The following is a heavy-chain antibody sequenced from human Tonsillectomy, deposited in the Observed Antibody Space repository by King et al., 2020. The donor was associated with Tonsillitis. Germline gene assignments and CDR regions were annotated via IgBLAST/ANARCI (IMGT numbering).Heavy chain of an antibody. CDR1: GFTFANYA. D-gene: IGHD3-10*01. CDR2: INRSGDST. V-gene: IGHV3-23*04. Sequence: VQLVESGGGLVRPGGSLRLSCAASGFTFANYAMGWVRQAPGRGLQWVSTINRSGDSTYYADSVKGRFTVSRDNSENTVYLQMNSLRAEDTAVYYCAIRTYYYNSRVAVDIWGQGTVVTVSS. CDR3: AIRTYYYNSRVAVDI. J-gene: IGHJ3*02.